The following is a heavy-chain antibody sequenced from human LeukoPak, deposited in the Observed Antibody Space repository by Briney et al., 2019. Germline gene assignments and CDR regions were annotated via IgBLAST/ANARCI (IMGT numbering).Heavy chain of an antibody. CDR1: GGSISSHY. Sequence: SETLSLTCTVSGGSISSHYWSWIRQPPGKGLEWIGYIYTSGGTNYNPSLKSRVTISVDTSKNEFSLKLNSVTAADTAVYYCARRDGYYYYMDVWGKGTTVTVSS. CDR2: IYTSGGT. CDR3: ARRDGYYYYMDV. J-gene: IGHJ6*03. V-gene: IGHV4-4*09.